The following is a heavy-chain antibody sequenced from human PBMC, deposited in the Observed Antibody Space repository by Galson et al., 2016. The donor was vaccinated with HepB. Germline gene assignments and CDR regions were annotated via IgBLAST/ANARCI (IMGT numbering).Heavy chain of an antibody. Sequence: SLRLSCAASGFTFSGYGMHWVRQAPGKGLEWVALIWYDGTNEYYIDSVKGRFTTSRDNSMNTLYLQMDSLRAEDTAVYYCARDRSPLAYCGGDCYADYWGQGTQVSVSS. J-gene: IGHJ4*02. D-gene: IGHD2-21*02. CDR1: GFTFSGYG. V-gene: IGHV3-33*01. CDR2: IWYDGTNE. CDR3: ARDRSPLAYCGGDCYADY.